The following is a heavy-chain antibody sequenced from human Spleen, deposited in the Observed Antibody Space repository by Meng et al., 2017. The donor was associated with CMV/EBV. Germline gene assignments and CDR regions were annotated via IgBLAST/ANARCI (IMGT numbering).Heavy chain of an antibody. CDR1: GFTFSSFW. V-gene: IGHV3-23*01. Sequence: GESLKISCAASGFTFSSFWMSWVRQAPGKGLEWVSAITSIGGLTYYADSVKGRFTISRDNSKNTLYLQMSSLRAEDTAVYFCAKDRSGSYYGVFDFWGQGSLVTVSS. J-gene: IGHJ4*02. D-gene: IGHD1-26*01. CDR2: ITSIGGLT. CDR3: AKDRSGSYYGVFDF.